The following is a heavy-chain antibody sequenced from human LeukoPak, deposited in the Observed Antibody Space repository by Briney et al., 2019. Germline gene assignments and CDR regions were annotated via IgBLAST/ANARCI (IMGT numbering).Heavy chain of an antibody. Sequence: PGGSLRLSCAASGFTFSSYWMGWVRQAPGKGLEWVANIKQDGSEKYYVDSVKGRLTISRDNAKNSLYLQMNSLRAEDTAVYYCARDQYATVTPNWFDPWGQGTLVTVSS. J-gene: IGHJ5*02. CDR2: IKQDGSEK. D-gene: IGHD4-17*01. V-gene: IGHV3-7*03. CDR1: GFTFSSYW. CDR3: ARDQYATVTPNWFDP.